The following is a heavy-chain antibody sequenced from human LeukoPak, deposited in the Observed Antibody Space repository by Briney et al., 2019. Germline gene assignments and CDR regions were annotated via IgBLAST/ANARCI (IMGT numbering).Heavy chain of an antibody. CDR1: GFSFNSDW. D-gene: IGHD1-26*01. CDR3: ARKLKWELPYYYYYGMDV. Sequence: GGSLRLSCAASGFSFNSDWMDWVRQAPGKGLEWVANIKQDGSEKYYVDSVKGRFTISRDNAKNSLYLQMNSLRAEDTAVYYCARKLKWELPYYYYYGMDVWGQGTTVTVSS. V-gene: IGHV3-7*01. J-gene: IGHJ6*02. CDR2: IKQDGSEK.